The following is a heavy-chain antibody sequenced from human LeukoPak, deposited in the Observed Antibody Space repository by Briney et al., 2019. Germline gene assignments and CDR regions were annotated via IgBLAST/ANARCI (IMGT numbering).Heavy chain of an antibody. CDR2: ISYDGSNK. Sequence: GGSLRLSCAASGFTFSSYGMHWVRQAPGKGLEWVAVISYDGSNKYYADSVKGRFTISRDNSKNTLYLQMNSLRAEDTAVYYCARDETAAAGTSSYFDYWGQGTLVTVSS. V-gene: IGHV3-30*03. CDR1: GFTFSSYG. J-gene: IGHJ4*02. D-gene: IGHD6-13*01. CDR3: ARDETAAAGTSSYFDY.